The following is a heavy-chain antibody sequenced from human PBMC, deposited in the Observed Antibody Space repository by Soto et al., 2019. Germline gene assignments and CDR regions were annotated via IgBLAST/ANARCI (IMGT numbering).Heavy chain of an antibody. J-gene: IGHJ5*02. V-gene: IGHV4-39*01. D-gene: IGHD3-3*01. CDR2: IYYSGST. CDR3: ARVRFLEWFPPTNWFDP. Sequence: PSETLSLTCTVSGGSISSSSYYWGWIRQPPGKGLEWIGSIYYSGSTYYNPSLKSRVTISVDTSKNQFSLKLSSVTAADTAVYYCARVRFLEWFPPTNWFDPWGQGTLVTVSS. CDR1: GGSISSSSYY.